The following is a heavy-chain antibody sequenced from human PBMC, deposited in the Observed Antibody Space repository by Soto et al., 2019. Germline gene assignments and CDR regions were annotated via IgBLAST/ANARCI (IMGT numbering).Heavy chain of an antibody. CDR3: AKVRTWSYGIDY. Sequence: GGSLRLSCTASGFIFRNYAMSWVRQAAGKGLEWVSLLSDNGGSSHYSDSVKGRFTVSRDNSKNTMYLEMNSLRVDDTAVYYCAKVRTWSYGIDYWGRGTLVTVSS. CDR1: GFIFRNYA. J-gene: IGHJ4*02. V-gene: IGHV3-23*01. CDR2: LSDNGGSS. D-gene: IGHD1-26*01.